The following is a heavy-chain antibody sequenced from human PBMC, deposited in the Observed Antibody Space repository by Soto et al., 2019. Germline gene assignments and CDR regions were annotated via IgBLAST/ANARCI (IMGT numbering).Heavy chain of an antibody. V-gene: IGHV2-70*13. Sequence: GSGPTLVNPTHTLTLTCTFSGFSLSTSGMCVSWIRQPPGKALEWLALIDWDDDKYYSTSLKTRLTISKDTSKNQVVLTMINLDPVDTATYYCVRSIAVAGGGWFDPWGQGTLVTVSS. D-gene: IGHD6-19*01. CDR2: IDWDDDK. J-gene: IGHJ5*02. CDR1: GFSLSTSGMC. CDR3: VRSIAVAGGGWFDP.